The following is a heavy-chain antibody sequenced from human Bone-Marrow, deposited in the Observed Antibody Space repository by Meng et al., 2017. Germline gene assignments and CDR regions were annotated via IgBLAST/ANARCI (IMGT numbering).Heavy chain of an antibody. CDR3: ARVEVGITSGDY. CDR2: ISAYNGNT. J-gene: IGHJ4*02. Sequence: QAQLVKSGGEVKKPGAAVKVCCKSSGYTFTNYGITWVRQATGQGLEWMGWISAYNGNTNYAQTLQGRLTMTTDTSTSTAYMELRSLRSDDTAVYYCARVEVGITSGDYWGQGTLVTVSS. D-gene: IGHD3-22*01. CDR1: GYTFTNYG. V-gene: IGHV1-18*01.